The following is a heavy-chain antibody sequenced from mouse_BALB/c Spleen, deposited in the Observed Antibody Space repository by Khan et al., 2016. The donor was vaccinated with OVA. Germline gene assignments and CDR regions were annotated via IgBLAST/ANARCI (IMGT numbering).Heavy chain of an antibody. CDR3: ARVGYNGAMDC. D-gene: IGHD2-14*01. Sequence: QIQLVQSGPELKKPGETVQISCKASGFTFTKYGMNWVKQAPGKGLKWMGWINTYTGEPTFADDFKGRFAFSLETSASTAYLQINSLKNEDTATDVGARVGYNGAMDCWGQGTSVTVSS. CDR2: INTYTGEP. CDR1: GFTFTKYG. J-gene: IGHJ4*01. V-gene: IGHV9-3-1*01.